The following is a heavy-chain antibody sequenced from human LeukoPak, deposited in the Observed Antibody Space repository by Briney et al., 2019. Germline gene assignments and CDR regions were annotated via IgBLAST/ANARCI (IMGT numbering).Heavy chain of an antibody. CDR2: IKQDGSEE. V-gene: IGHV3-7*01. CDR1: GFTFRNYW. Sequence: GGSLRLSCAASGFTFRNYWMGWVRQAPGKGLGWVANIKQDGSEEYYVDSVKGRFTISRDNTKNSLDLLMNSLRAEDTAVYYCARASTAGVGAFDIWGQGTMVTVSS. J-gene: IGHJ3*02. CDR3: ARASTAGVGAFDI. D-gene: IGHD2-15*01.